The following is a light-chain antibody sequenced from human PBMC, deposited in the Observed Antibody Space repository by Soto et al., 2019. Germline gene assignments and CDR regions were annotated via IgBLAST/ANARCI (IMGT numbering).Light chain of an antibody. CDR3: QQYNSYSWT. J-gene: IGKJ1*01. V-gene: IGKV1-5*03. Sequence: DIRMTQSTSTLSASFGDRVTITCGASQSISSWLAWYQQKPGKAPKLLIYKASSLESGVPSRFSGSGPGTEFTLTISSLQPDDFATYYCQQYNSYSWTFGQGTRWIS. CDR1: QSISSW. CDR2: KAS.